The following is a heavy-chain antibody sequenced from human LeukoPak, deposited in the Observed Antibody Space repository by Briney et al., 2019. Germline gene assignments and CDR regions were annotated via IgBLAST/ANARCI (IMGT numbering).Heavy chain of an antibody. J-gene: IGHJ4*02. V-gene: IGHV4-34*01. CDR1: GGSFSGYY. D-gene: IGHD6-6*01. Sequence: SETPSLTCAVYGGSFSGYYWSWIRQPPGKGLEWIGEINHSGGTNYNPSLKSRVTISVDTSKNQFSLKLSSVTAADTAVYYCASLVQGYWGQGTLVTVSS. CDR2: INHSGGT. CDR3: ASLVQGY.